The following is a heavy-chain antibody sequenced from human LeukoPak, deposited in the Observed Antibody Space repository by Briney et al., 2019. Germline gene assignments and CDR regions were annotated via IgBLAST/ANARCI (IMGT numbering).Heavy chain of an antibody. Sequence: SETLPLTCTVSGGSISSHYWSWIRQPPGKGLEWIEYIYYSGSTNYNPSLKSRVTISVDTSKNQFSLKLSSVTAADTAVYYCARVRRYCSSTSCYSRYYFDYWGQGTLVTVSS. CDR2: IYYSGST. CDR3: ARVRRYCSSTSCYSRYYFDY. V-gene: IGHV4-59*11. D-gene: IGHD2-2*01. J-gene: IGHJ4*02. CDR1: GGSISSHY.